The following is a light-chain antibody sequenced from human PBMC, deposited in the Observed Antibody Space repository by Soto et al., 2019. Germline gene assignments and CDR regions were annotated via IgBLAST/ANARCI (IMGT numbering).Light chain of an antibody. CDR1: HTIATY. CDR2: GTS. CDR3: QQFYYYPHT. Sequence: EIQMTQSPSSLSASVGDRVTLTCRASHTIATYLHWYQQKAGRVPEVLIYGTSTLQPGVPSRFTGSGYGTDFTLTINNVQPEDFATYYCQQFYYYPHTFGQGTKLEVK. J-gene: IGKJ2*01. V-gene: IGKV1-39*01.